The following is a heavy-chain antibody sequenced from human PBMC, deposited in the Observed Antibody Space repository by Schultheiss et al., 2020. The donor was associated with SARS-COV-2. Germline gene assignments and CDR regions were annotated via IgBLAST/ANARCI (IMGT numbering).Heavy chain of an antibody. J-gene: IGHJ4*02. D-gene: IGHD1-26*01. V-gene: IGHV3-30*14. CDR2: ISYDGSNK. CDR3: ARVEGAGTFDY. Sequence: GGSLRLSCAASGFTVSSNYMSWVRQAPGKGLEWVAVISYDGSNKYYADSVKGRFTISRDNSKNTLYLQMGSLRAEDMAVYYCARVEGAGTFDYWGQGTLVTVSS. CDR1: GFTVSSNY.